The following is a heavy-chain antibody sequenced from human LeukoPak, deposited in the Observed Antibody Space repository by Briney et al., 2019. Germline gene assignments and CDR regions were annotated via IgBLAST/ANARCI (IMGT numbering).Heavy chain of an antibody. Sequence: PSETLSLTCTVSGGSISSYYWSWIRQPPGKGLEWIGYIYYSGNTNYNPSLKSRVTISVDTSKNQFSLKLSSVTAADTAVYYCARSLKGYVSRWGQGTLVTVSS. D-gene: IGHD3-10*01. CDR3: ARSLKGYVSR. CDR2: IYYSGNT. J-gene: IGHJ4*02. CDR1: GGSISSYY. V-gene: IGHV4-59*01.